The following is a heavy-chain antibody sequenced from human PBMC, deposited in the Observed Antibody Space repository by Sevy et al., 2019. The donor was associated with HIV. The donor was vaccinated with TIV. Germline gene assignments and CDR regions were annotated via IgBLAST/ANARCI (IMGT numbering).Heavy chain of an antibody. D-gene: IGHD3-3*01. CDR2: IYTSGTT. Sequence: SETLSLTCTVSGASIGTGSDYWSWIRQPAGKGLEWIGRIYTSGTTNYNPFLKSRVTISLDTSKNQFSLKLSSVNAADTAVYYCARLNFDVLGGSYDAFDIWGQGTMVTVSS. V-gene: IGHV4-61*02. CDR3: ARLNFDVLGGSYDAFDI. CDR1: GASIGTGSDY. J-gene: IGHJ3*02.